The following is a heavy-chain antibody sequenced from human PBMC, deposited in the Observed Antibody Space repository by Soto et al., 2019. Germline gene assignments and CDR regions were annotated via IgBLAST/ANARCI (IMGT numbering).Heavy chain of an antibody. CDR1: GFTFSRYG. J-gene: IGHJ6*02. Sequence: QVQLVESGGGVVQPGKSLRLSCEASGFTFSRYGMHRVRQAPGKGLEWVAVIWYDGSNKYYADSVKGRFTISRDNSKNTLYLQMNSLRAEDTAVYYCARASAGSYGMDVWGQGTTVTVSS. D-gene: IGHD6-13*01. V-gene: IGHV3-33*01. CDR3: ARASAGSYGMDV. CDR2: IWYDGSNK.